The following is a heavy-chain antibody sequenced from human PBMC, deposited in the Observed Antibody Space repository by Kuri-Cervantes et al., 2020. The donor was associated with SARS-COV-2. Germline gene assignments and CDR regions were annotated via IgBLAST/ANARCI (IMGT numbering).Heavy chain of an antibody. V-gene: IGHV4-39*07. CDR2: IYYSGST. J-gene: IGHJ2*01. CDR1: GDPMTSGNYY. CDR3: ARWTQQLVDGWYFDL. D-gene: IGHD6-13*01. Sequence: GSLRLSCTVSGDPMTSGNYYWSWIRQPPGKGLEWVGNIYYSGSTYYNPSLKSRLTVSVDTSKNQFSLKLSSVTAADTAVYYCARWTQQLVDGWYFDLWGRGTLVTVSS.